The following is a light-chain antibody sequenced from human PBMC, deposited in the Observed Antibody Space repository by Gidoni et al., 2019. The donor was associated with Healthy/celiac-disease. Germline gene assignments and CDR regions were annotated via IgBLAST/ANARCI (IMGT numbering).Light chain of an antibody. CDR3: QQRSNWLFT. CDR2: DAS. CDR1: QSVSSY. J-gene: IGKJ3*01. V-gene: IGKV3-11*01. Sequence: EIVFTQSPATLSLSPGERATLSCRASQSVSSYLAWYQQKPGQAPRLLIYDASNRATGIPARFSGSGSGTDFTLTSSSLEPEDFAVYYCQQRSNWLFTFGHGTKVDIK.